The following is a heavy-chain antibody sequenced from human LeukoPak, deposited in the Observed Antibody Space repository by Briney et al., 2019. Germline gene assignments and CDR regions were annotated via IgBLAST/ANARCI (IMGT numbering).Heavy chain of an antibody. CDR3: ARVRYYYDSSGSQYNWFDP. CDR1: GGSISSYY. D-gene: IGHD3-22*01. V-gene: IGHV4-59*01. CDR2: IYYSGST. Sequence: SETLSLTCTVSGGSISSYYGSWIRQPPGKGLEWIGYIYYSGSTNYNPSLKSRVTISVDTSKNQFSLKLGSVTAADTAVYYCARVRYYYDSSGSQYNWFDPWGQGTLVTVSS. J-gene: IGHJ5*02.